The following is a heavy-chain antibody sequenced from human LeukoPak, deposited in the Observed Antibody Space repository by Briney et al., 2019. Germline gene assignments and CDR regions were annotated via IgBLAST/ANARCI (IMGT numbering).Heavy chain of an antibody. CDR1: GYTFTGYY. V-gene: IGHV1-2*02. J-gene: IGHJ4*02. CDR2: INPNSGGT. Sequence: ASVKVSCKASGYTFTGYYMHWVRQAPGQGLEWMGWINPNSGGTNYAQKVQGRVTMTRDTSISTAYMELSRLRSDDTAVYYCARVLGCSSTSCYRPVRGYWGQGTLVTVPS. CDR3: ARVLGCSSTSCYRPVRGY. D-gene: IGHD2-2*01.